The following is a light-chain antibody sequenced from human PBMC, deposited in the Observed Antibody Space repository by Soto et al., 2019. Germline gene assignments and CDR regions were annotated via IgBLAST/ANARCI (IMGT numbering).Light chain of an antibody. CDR1: SSDVGGYNY. J-gene: IGLJ3*02. V-gene: IGLV2-14*01. CDR3: SSYTSSSTPGV. CDR2: EVS. Sequence: QSALTQPASVSGSPGQSISISCTGTSSDVGGYNYVSWYQQHPGKAPKLMIYEVSKRPSGVSNRFSGSKSGNTASLTICVLQAEDEADYYCSSYTSSSTPGVFGGGTKLTVL.